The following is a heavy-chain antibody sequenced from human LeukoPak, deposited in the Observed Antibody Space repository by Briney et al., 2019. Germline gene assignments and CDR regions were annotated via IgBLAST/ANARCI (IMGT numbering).Heavy chain of an antibody. CDR1: GYTFTSYG. CDR2: ISAYNGNT. CDR3: ARVPGIVLMGYMDV. D-gene: IGHD2-8*01. J-gene: IGHJ6*03. Sequence: ASVKVSCKASGYTFTSYGISWVRQAPGQGLEWMGWISAYNGNTNYAQKLQGRVTMTTDTSTSTAYMELSSLRSEDTAVYYCARVPGIVLMGYMDVWGKGTTVTVSS. V-gene: IGHV1-18*01.